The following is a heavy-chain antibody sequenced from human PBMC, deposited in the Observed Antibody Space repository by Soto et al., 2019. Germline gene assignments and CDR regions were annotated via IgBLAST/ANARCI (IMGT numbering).Heavy chain of an antibody. J-gene: IGHJ4*02. CDR3: ASANSGSYLLGY. CDR1: GFTFSSYS. CDR2: ISSSSSYI. Sequence: GGSLRLSCAASGFTFSSYSMNWVRQAPGKGLEWVSSISSSSSYIYYADSVKGRFTISRDNAKNSLYLQMNSLRAEDTAVYYCASANSGSYLLGYWGQGTLVTAPQ. V-gene: IGHV3-21*01. D-gene: IGHD1-26*01.